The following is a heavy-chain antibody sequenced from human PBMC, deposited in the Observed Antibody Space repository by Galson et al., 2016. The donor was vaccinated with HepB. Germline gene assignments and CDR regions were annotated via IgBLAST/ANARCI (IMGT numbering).Heavy chain of an antibody. V-gene: IGHV4-59*01. Sequence: ETLSLTCTVSGGSISNYYWSWIRQPPGEGLEWIGYNYYSGSTRYNPSLKSRVTISVDTSKNLFSLRLSSVTAADTAVYYCARGGDYSGSGSYQPWGQGSLVTVSS. CDR3: ARGGDYSGSGSYQP. D-gene: IGHD3-10*01. CDR2: NYYSGST. J-gene: IGHJ5*02. CDR1: GGSISNYY.